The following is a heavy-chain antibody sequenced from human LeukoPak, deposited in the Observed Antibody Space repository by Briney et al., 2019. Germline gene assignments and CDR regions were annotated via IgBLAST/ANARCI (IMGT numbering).Heavy chain of an antibody. V-gene: IGHV4-39*01. CDR3: ARLEVQLWSFGY. CDR2: IYYSGST. CDR1: GGSISSSSYY. J-gene: IGHJ4*02. D-gene: IGHD5-18*01. Sequence: SETLSLTCTVSGGSISSSSYYWGWIRQPPGKGLEWIGSIYYSGSTYYNPSLKSRVTISVDTSKNQFSPKLSSVTAADTAVYYCARLEVQLWSFGYWGQGTLVTVSS.